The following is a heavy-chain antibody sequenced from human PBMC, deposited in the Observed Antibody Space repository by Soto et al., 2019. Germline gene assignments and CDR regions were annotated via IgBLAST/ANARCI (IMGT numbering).Heavy chain of an antibody. CDR2: IFYSGST. J-gene: IGHJ5*02. V-gene: IGHV4-31*02. CDR1: GCSLSSGDYY. CDR3: ASDLYNYNRDGYHSSFAP. Sequence: PAETLSLTCTVSGCSLSSGDYYWNWVRQGPGKGLEWIGNIFYSGSTYYNPSLMSRLTIAVATSKNQFSLRLISVTAADTAVYFCASDLYNYNRDGYHSSFAPWGQGTLVTVS. D-gene: IGHD3-22*01.